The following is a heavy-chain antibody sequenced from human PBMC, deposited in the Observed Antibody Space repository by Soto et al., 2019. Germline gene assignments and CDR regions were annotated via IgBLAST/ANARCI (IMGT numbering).Heavy chain of an antibody. CDR2: ISWNSGSI. V-gene: IGHV3-9*01. CDR1: GFTFDDYA. CDR3: AKDPYYYGSGIDY. D-gene: IGHD3-10*01. Sequence: EVQLVESGGGLVQPGRSLRLSCAASGFTFDDYAMHWVRQAPGKGLEWVSGISWNSGSIGYADSVKGRFTISRDNAKNSLYLQMNSLRAEDTALYYCAKDPYYYGSGIDYWGQGTLVTVSS. J-gene: IGHJ4*02.